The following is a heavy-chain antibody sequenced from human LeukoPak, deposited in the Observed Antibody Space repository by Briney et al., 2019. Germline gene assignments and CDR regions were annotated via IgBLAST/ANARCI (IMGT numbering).Heavy chain of an antibody. CDR3: AKAAISCTHTFCSPAWHSDL. V-gene: IGHV3-9*03. CDR1: GFNFDEYA. D-gene: IGHD2-8*01. J-gene: IGHJ2*01. Sequence: PGGSLRLSCVASGFNFDEYAMHWVRQAPGKGLEWVSGLAWNSVNIGYADSVKGRFTISRDNAKKSLYLDMNGLRVEDMALYYCAKAAISCTHTFCSPAWHSDLWGRGTLVTVSS. CDR2: LAWNSVNI.